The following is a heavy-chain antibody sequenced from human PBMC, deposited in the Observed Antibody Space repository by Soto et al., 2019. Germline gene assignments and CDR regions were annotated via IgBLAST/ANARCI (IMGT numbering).Heavy chain of an antibody. CDR2: IYYSGST. Sequence: PSETLSLTCTVSGGSISSSSYYWGWIRQPPGKGLEWIGSIYYSGSTYYNPSLKNRVTISVDTSKNQFSLKLSSVTAADTAVYYCAREMATINPVDYWGQGTLVTVSS. J-gene: IGHJ4*02. CDR3: AREMATINPVDY. V-gene: IGHV4-39*02. CDR1: GGSISSSSYY. D-gene: IGHD5-12*01.